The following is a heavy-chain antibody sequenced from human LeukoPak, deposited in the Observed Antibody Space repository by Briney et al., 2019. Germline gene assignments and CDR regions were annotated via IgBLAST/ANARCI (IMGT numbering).Heavy chain of an antibody. CDR1: GFTFSSSA. CDR3: ARDLAYSRLDY. V-gene: IGHV3-23*01. Sequence: PGGSLRLSCAASGFTFSSSAMSWVRQVPGKGLEWVSAIGGSGGSTYYADSVKGRFTISRDNTENSLYLQMNSLRVEDTAFYYCARDLAYSRLDYWGQGMLVTVSS. CDR2: IGGSGGST. D-gene: IGHD5-18*01. J-gene: IGHJ4*02.